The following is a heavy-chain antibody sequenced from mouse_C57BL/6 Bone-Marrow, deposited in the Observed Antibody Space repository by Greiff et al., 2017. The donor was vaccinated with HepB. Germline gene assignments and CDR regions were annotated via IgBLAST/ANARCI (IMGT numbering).Heavy chain of an antibody. CDR2: IRSKSNNYAT. D-gene: IGHD2-5*01. V-gene: IGHV10-1*01. Sequence: EVKVEESGGGLVQPKGSLKLSCAASGFSFNTYAMNWVRQAPGKGLEWVARIRSKSNNYATYYADSVKDRFTISRDDSESMLYLQMNNLKTEDTAMYYCVRQNYSTLDYWGQGTTLTVSS. J-gene: IGHJ2*01. CDR3: VRQNYSTLDY. CDR1: GFSFNTYA.